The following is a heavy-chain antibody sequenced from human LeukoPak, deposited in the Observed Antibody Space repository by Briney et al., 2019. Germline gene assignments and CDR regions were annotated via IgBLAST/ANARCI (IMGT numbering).Heavy chain of an antibody. D-gene: IGHD3-22*01. J-gene: IGHJ3*02. CDR2: IYYSGST. CDR3: ASHLYDSSGDAPAFDI. Sequence: PSQTLSLTCTVSGGSISSGDYYWSWIRQPPGKGLEWIGYIYYSGSTYYNPSLKSRVTISVDTSKNQFSLKLSSVTAADTAVYYCASHLYDSSGDAPAFDIWGQGTMVTVSS. CDR1: GGSISSGDYY. V-gene: IGHV4-30-4*01.